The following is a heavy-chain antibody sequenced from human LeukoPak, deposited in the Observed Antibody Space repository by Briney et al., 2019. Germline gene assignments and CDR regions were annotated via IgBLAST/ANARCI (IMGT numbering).Heavy chain of an antibody. CDR3: ARDPKYCSGGSCYFTPPDDY. V-gene: IGHV3-30*03. D-gene: IGHD2-15*01. CDR1: GFTFSSYG. CDR2: ISYDGSNK. Sequence: PGRSLRLSCAASGFTFSSYGMHWVRQAPGKGLEWVAVISYDGSNKYYADSVKGRFTISRDNSKNTLYLQMNSLRAEDTAVYYCARDPKYCSGGSCYFTPPDDYWGQGTLVTVSS. J-gene: IGHJ4*02.